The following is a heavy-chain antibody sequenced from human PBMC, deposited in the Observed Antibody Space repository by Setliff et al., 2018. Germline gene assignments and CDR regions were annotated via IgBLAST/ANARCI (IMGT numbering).Heavy chain of an antibody. CDR3: ARDATRFKMYRGIKIRFYHIDV. Sequence: GGSLRLSCAASGFTFSSFWMAWVRQSPGRGLEWVANINQNGSGKFYVDSVKGRFTIFRDNAKNSLSLQMNDLRAEDTSVYYCARDATRFKMYRGIKIRFYHIDVWGKGTTGTVS. D-gene: IGHD3-10*01. CDR2: INQNGSGK. J-gene: IGHJ6*03. CDR1: GFTFSSFW. V-gene: IGHV3-7*01.